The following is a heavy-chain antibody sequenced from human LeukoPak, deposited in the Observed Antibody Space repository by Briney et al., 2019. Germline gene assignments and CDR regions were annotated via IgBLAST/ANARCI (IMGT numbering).Heavy chain of an antibody. CDR1: GYKFTDDY. V-gene: IGHV1-2*02. D-gene: IGHD3-16*01. CDR2: INPDSGFT. J-gene: IGHJ4*02. Sequence: ASVKVSCKASGYKFTDDYMHWVRQAPGQGLEFMGWINPDSGFTNYAQKFKGRVTMTRDTSISTAYLEVRSLTSDDTAVYYCTPTAEAYTSWWKVWGQGTLVTVSS. CDR3: TPTAEAYTSWWKV.